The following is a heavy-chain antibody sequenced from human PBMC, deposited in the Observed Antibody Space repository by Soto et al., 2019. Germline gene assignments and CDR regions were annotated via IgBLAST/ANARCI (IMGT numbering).Heavy chain of an antibody. D-gene: IGHD5-18*01. CDR1: GYTFSTSW. J-gene: IGHJ4*02. V-gene: IGHV5-51*01. CDR2: IYPGDSEA. CDR3: ARQGYTYGYDF. Sequence: PGESLKLSCKGAGYTFSTSWIAWVRQMPGKGLEWMGIIYPGDSEARYSPSFQGQVTFSGDKSISTAYLQWSSLKASDTAMYYCARQGYTYGYDFWGQGTLVTVSS.